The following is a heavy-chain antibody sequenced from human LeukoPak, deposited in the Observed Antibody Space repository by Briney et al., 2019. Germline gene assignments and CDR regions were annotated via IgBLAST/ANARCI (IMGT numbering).Heavy chain of an antibody. J-gene: IGHJ4*02. D-gene: IGHD2-15*01. V-gene: IGHV1-8*01. CDR2: MNPGTANT. CDR1: GYTFTYND. CDR3: ARGRAAAD. Sequence: ASVKVSCTASGYTFTYNDVNWVRQATGQGLEWMGWMNPGTANTGYAPRVQGRLAMTADTSKNTAYMELSGLTSDDTAVYYCARGRAAADWGQGTLVTVSS.